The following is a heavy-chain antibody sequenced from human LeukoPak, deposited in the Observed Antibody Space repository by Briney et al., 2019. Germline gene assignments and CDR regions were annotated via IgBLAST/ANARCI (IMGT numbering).Heavy chain of an antibody. CDR1: GFSLTTSGVG. D-gene: IGHD1-7*01. V-gene: IGHV2-5*02. CDR3: ARRLTGYKRDWNFGYFDY. CDR2: IYWGDDK. J-gene: IGHJ4*02. Sequence: SGPTQVNPTQTLTQTCSFSGFSLTTSGVGVGWIRQPPGKALEWLALIYWGDDKRYSPSLKSRLTITKDTSKTQVVLTMTNMDPVDTATYYCARRLTGYKRDWNFGYFDYWGQGTLVTVSS.